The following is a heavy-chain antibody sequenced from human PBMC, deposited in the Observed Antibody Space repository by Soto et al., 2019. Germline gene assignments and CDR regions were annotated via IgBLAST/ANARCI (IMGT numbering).Heavy chain of an antibody. J-gene: IGHJ4*02. V-gene: IGHV1-69*13. Sequence: SVKVSCKASGGTFSSYAVSWVRQAPGQGLEWMGGIIPIFGTANYAQKFQGRVTITADESTSTAYMELSSLRSEDTAVYYCARDLITGTTSPYWGQGTLVTVSS. CDR1: GGTFSSYA. D-gene: IGHD1-7*01. CDR2: IIPIFGTA. CDR3: ARDLITGTTSPY.